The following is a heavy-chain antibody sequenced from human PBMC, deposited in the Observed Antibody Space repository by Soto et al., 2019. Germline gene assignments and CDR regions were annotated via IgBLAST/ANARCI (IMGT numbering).Heavy chain of an antibody. CDR2: IKSKTDGGTT. D-gene: IGHD1-26*01. CDR3: TTLSSGIPQRPHDAFDI. J-gene: IGHJ3*02. CDR1: GFTFSNAW. V-gene: IGHV3-15*07. Sequence: GGSLRLSCAASGFTFSNAWMNWVRQAPGKGLEWVGRIKSKTDGGTTDYAAPVKGRFTISRDDSKNTLYLQMNSLKTEDTAVYYCTTLSSGIPQRPHDAFDIWGQGTMVTVSS.